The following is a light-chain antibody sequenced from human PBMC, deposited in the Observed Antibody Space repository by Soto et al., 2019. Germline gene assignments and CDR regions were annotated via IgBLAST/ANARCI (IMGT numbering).Light chain of an antibody. CDR1: SSNIGAGYD. V-gene: IGLV1-40*01. Sequence: QSVLTQPPSVSGAPGQRVTISCTGSSSNIGAGYDVHWYQQLPGTAPKLLIYGNSNRTSGVPDRFSGSKSGTAASLAITGLQAEDDADYYCQSYDSSLSGYVVFGGGTKLTVL. CDR3: QSYDSSLSGYVV. J-gene: IGLJ2*01. CDR2: GNS.